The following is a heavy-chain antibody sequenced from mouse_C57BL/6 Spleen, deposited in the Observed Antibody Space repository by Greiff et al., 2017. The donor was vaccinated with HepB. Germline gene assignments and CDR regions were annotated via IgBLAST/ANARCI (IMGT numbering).Heavy chain of an antibody. CDR2: IYPGDGDT. J-gene: IGHJ4*01. V-gene: IGHV1-80*01. D-gene: IGHD1-1*01. CDR1: GYAFSSYW. CDR3: ARPSLYYGSAMDY. Sequence: QVQLQQSGAELVKPGASVKISCKASGYAFSSYWMNWVKQRPEKGLEWIGQIYPGDGDTNYNGKFKGKATLTADKSSSTAYMQLSSLTSEDSAVYFCARPSLYYGSAMDYWGQGTSVTVSS.